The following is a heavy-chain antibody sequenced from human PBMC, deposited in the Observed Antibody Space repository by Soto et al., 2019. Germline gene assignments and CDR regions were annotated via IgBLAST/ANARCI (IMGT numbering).Heavy chain of an antibody. CDR2: ISGSGGST. D-gene: IGHD5-18*01. CDR3: ARDINSYGFDY. V-gene: IGHV3-23*01. Sequence: GGSLRLSCAASGFTFSSYAMSWVRQAPGKGLEWVSAISGSGGSTYYADSVKGRFTISRDNSKNTQYLQMNSLRAEDTAVYYCARDINSYGFDYWGQGTLVTVSS. CDR1: GFTFSSYA. J-gene: IGHJ4*02.